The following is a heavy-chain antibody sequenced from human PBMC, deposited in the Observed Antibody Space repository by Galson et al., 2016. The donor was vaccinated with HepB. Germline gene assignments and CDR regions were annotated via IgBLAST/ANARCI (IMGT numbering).Heavy chain of an antibody. J-gene: IGHJ4*02. CDR3: ARGARPLTAGMHRRGHLDC. D-gene: IGHD2-21*02. V-gene: IGHV4-59*01. CDR2: VFDSGRT. Sequence: LSLACTVSGGSISSYYWSWIRQSPGKGLEWIGYVFDSGRTEYNPSLKSRVTISVDTSKHQFSLNLGSVTAADTAVYYCARGARPLTAGMHRRGHLDCWGQGTLVTVSS. CDR1: GGSISSYY.